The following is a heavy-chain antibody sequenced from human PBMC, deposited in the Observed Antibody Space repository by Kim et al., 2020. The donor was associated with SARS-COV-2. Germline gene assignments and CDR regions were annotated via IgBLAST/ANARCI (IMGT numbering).Heavy chain of an antibody. V-gene: IGHV3-21*01. CDR1: GFTFSSYS. CDR3: ASRAYDFWSRYYISGGMDV. Sequence: GGSLRLSCAASGFTFSSYSMNWVRQAPGKGLEWVSSISSSSSYIYYADSVKGRFTISRDNAKNSLYLQMNSLRAEDTAVYYCASRAYDFWSRYYISGGMDVWGHGTTVTVSS. D-gene: IGHD3-3*01. J-gene: IGHJ6*02. CDR2: ISSSSSYI.